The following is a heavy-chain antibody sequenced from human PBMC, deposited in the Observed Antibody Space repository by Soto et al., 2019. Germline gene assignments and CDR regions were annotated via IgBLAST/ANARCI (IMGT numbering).Heavy chain of an antibody. J-gene: IGHJ4*02. CDR2: ISPYNGNT. CDR1: GYTFTGYG. D-gene: IGHD3-22*01. Sequence: QVQLVQSGGEVKKPGASVKVSCKTSGYTFTGYGISWVRQAPGQGPEWMGWISPYNGNTKYAQSFHGRVTMTTDTSTSTAYMDLRSLRSDDTAVYYCARDSHDSSGFSYAGYWGQGTLVNVSS. V-gene: IGHV1-18*01. CDR3: ARDSHDSSGFSYAGY.